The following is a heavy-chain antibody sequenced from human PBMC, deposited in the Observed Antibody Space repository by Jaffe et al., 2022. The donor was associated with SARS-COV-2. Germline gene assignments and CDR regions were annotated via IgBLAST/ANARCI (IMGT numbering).Heavy chain of an antibody. V-gene: IGHV4-61*02. CDR3: AREGIRTDYYDSSGYYTL. D-gene: IGHD3-22*01. CDR1: GGSISSGSYY. J-gene: IGHJ4*02. CDR2: IYTSGST. Sequence: QVQLQESGPGLVKPSQTLSLTCTVSGGSISSGSYYWSWIRQPAGKGLEWIGRIYTSGSTNYNPSLKSRVTISVDTSKNQFSLKLSSVTAADTAVYYCAREGIRTDYYDSSGYYTLWGQGTLVTVSS.